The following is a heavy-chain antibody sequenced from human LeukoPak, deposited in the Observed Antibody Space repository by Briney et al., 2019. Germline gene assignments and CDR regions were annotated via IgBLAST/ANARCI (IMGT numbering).Heavy chain of an antibody. Sequence: GGSLRLSCAASGFTFSSYSMNWVRQAPGKGLEYVSAISSNGGSTSYANSVKGRFTISRDNSKNTLYLQMGSLRAADMAVYYCARMGQYSGYDPFDYWGQGTLVSVSS. J-gene: IGHJ4*02. D-gene: IGHD5-12*01. CDR1: GFTFSSYS. CDR3: ARMGQYSGYDPFDY. CDR2: ISSNGGST. V-gene: IGHV3-64*01.